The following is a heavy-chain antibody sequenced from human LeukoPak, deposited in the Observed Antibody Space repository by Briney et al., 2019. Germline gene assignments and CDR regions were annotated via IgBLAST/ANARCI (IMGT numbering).Heavy chain of an antibody. CDR2: INPSGDST. CDR1: GYTFTGYY. J-gene: IGHJ4*02. CDR3: ARSGSYSPFDY. Sequence: ASVKVSCKASGYTFTGYYMHWVRQAPGQGLEWMAQINPSGDSTHYAQRFQGRVTMTRDTSTNTVYMEVSSLRSEDTAVYFCARSGSYSPFDYWGQGSLVNVSS. V-gene: IGHV1-46*01. D-gene: IGHD1-26*01.